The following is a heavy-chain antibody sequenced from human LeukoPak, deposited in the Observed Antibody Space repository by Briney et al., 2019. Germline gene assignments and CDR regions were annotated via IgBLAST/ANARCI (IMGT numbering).Heavy chain of an antibody. V-gene: IGHV4-59*01. CDR3: ARGCSAGTPHNWFDP. D-gene: IGHD6-13*01. CDR2: IYYSGST. J-gene: IGHJ5*02. CDR1: GGSISGYY. Sequence: KPSETLSLTCTVSGGSISGYYWSWIRQPPGKGLEWIGHIYYSGSTNYNPSLKSRVTISVDTSKNQFSLKLSSVTAADTAVYYCARGCSAGTPHNWFDPWGQGTLVTVSS.